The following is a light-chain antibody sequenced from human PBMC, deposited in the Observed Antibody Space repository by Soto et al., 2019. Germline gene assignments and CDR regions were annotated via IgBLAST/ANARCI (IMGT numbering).Light chain of an antibody. V-gene: IGLV2-14*01. CDR1: SSDVGGYNY. CDR2: EVS. CDR3: SSYSSSSTLYV. Sequence: QLVLTQPASVSGSPGQSITISCTGTSSDVGGYNYVSWFQQHPGKAPKLMIFEVSDRPSGISNRFSGSKSGNTASLTISGLQAEDEADSYCSSYSSSSTLYVFGTGTKLTVL. J-gene: IGLJ1*01.